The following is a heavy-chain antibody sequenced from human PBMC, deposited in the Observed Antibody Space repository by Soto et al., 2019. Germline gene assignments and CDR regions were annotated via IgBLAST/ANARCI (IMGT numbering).Heavy chain of an antibody. CDR2: IYYSGST. CDR3: ARRDYYDSSGYDRLGDAFDI. D-gene: IGHD3-22*01. V-gene: IGHV4-59*01. CDR1: VGSISSYY. J-gene: IGHJ3*02. Sequence: ETLSLTCTVSVGSISSYYWSWIRQPPGKGLEWIGYIYYSGSTNYNPSLKSRVTISVDTSKNQFSLKLSSVTAADTAVYYCARRDYYDSSGYDRLGDAFDIWGQGTMVTVSS.